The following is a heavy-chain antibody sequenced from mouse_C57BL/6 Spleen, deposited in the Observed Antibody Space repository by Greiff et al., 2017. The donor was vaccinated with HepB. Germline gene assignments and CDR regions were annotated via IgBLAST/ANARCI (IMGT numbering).Heavy chain of an antibody. CDR1: GYAFSSSW. J-gene: IGHJ1*03. Sequence: VQLQQSGPELVKPGASVKISCKASGYAFSSSWMNWVKQRPGKGLEWIGRIYPGDGDTNYNGKFKGKATLTADKSSSTAYMQLSSLTSEDAAVYFCARSYYYGSSGYFDFWGTGTTVTVSS. V-gene: IGHV1-82*01. CDR2: IYPGDGDT. CDR3: ARSYYYGSSGYFDF. D-gene: IGHD1-1*01.